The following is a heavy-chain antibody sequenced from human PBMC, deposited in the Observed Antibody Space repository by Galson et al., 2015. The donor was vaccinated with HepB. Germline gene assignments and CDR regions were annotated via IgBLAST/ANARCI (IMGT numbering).Heavy chain of an antibody. CDR3: ARPGYYDSSGYYFDY. Sequence: QSGAEVKKPGESLKISCKGSGYSFTSYWIGWVRQMPGKGLEWMGIIYPGDSDTRYSPSFQGQVTISADKSISTAYLQWSSLKASDTAMYYCARPGYYDSSGYYFDYWGQGTLVTVSS. D-gene: IGHD3-22*01. V-gene: IGHV5-51*01. J-gene: IGHJ4*02. CDR2: IYPGDSDT. CDR1: GYSFTSYW.